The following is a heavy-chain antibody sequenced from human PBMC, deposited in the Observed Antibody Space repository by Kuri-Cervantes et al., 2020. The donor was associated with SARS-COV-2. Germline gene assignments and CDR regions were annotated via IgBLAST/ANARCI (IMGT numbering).Heavy chain of an antibody. CDR3: ARGHSPGRWLQSGAFDI. CDR2: IYTGGST. J-gene: IGHJ3*02. V-gene: IGHV3-53*01. D-gene: IGHD5-24*01. CDR1: GFTVSSNY. Sequence: GGSLRLSCAASGFTVSSNYMTWVRQAPGKGLEWVSTIYTGGSTDYADSVKGRFTISRDNSKNTLYLQMNSLRAEDTAVYYCARGHSPGRWLQSGAFDIWGQGTMVTVSS.